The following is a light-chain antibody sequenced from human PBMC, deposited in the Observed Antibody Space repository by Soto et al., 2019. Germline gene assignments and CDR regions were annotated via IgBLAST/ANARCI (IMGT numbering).Light chain of an antibody. V-gene: IGKV3-11*01. CDR3: QQRTNWPA. Sequence: EIVLTQSPATLSLSPGERATLSCRASQSVSSYLAWYQQKPGQAPRLLIYDASNRATGIPARFSGSGSGTDFPLTISSLEPEDFAVYYCQQRTNWPAFVQGTRLEIK. J-gene: IGKJ5*01. CDR2: DAS. CDR1: QSVSSY.